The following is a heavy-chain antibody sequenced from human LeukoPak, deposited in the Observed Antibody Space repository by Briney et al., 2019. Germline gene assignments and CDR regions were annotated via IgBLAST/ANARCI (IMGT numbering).Heavy chain of an antibody. CDR3: ARNNPPISNKRWYYYGSGSYLYMDV. V-gene: IGHV3-11*04. Sequence: PGGSLRLSCAASGFGFSNFWMSWVRQAPGKGPEWVSYISSSGSTIYYADSVKGRFTISRDNAKNSLYLQMNSLRAEDTAVYYCARNNPPISNKRWYYYGSGSYLYMDVWGKGTTVTVSS. CDR2: ISSSGSTI. J-gene: IGHJ6*03. D-gene: IGHD3-10*01. CDR1: GFGFSNFW.